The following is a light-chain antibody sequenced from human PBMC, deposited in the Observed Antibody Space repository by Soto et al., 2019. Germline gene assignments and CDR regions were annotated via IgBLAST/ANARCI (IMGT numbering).Light chain of an antibody. V-gene: IGLV2-14*01. CDR3: ISYTDRQSYL. CDR1: SSDVGAYNY. Sequence: QSVLTQPASVSGSPGQSVTISCTGTSSDVGAYNYVSWYQLHPGKAPKLLISEVSNRPSGVSSRFSGSKSGNTASLTISGLQAEDEADYYCISYTDRQSYLFGTGTKVTV. CDR2: EVS. J-gene: IGLJ1*01.